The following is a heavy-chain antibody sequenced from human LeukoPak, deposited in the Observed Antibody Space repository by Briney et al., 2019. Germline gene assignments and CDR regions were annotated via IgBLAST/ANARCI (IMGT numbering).Heavy chain of an antibody. D-gene: IGHD3-22*01. J-gene: IGHJ4*02. CDR1: GFTFSSYA. Sequence: PGGSLRLSCAASGFTFSSYAMSWVRQAPGKGLEWVSAISGSGGSTYYADSVKGRFTISRDNSKNTLYLQMNSLRAEDTAVYHCAKDRTYYYDSSGYWDFDYWGQGTLVTVSS. CDR3: AKDRTYYYDSSGYWDFDY. V-gene: IGHV3-23*01. CDR2: ISGSGGST.